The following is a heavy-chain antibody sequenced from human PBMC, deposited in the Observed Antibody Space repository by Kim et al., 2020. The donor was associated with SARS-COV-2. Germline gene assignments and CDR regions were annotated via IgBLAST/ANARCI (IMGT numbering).Heavy chain of an antibody. D-gene: IGHD5-12*01. CDR2: IWYDGSNK. CDR3: AKDLGTSAYDLDYFDY. Sequence: GGSLRLSCAASGFTFSSYGMHWVRQAPGKGLEWVAVIWYDGSNKYYADSVKGRFTISRDNSKNTLYLQMNSLRAEDTAVYYCAKDLGTSAYDLDYFDYWGQGTLVTVSS. J-gene: IGHJ4*02. V-gene: IGHV3-33*06. CDR1: GFTFSSYG.